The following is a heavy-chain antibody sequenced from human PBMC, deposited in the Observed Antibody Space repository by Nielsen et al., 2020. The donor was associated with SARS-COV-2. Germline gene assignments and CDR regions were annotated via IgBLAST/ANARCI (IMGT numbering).Heavy chain of an antibody. J-gene: IGHJ6*02. CDR1: GYTFTSYA. D-gene: IGHD2-2*01. CDR3: ARDQFHCSSTSCYYHYYYYGMDV. CDR2: INAGNGNT. Sequence: ASVKVSCKASGYTFTSYAMHWVRQAPGQRLEWMGWINAGNGNTKYSQKFQGRVTITRDTSASTAYMELSSLRSEDTAVYYCARDQFHCSSTSCYYHYYYYGMDVWGQWTTVTVSS. V-gene: IGHV1-3*01.